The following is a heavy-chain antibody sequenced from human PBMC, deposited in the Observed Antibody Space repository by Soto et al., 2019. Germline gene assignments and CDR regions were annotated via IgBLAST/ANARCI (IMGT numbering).Heavy chain of an antibody. CDR1: GFSFVNYA. CDR2: LSGSGTNT. D-gene: IGHD6-19*01. V-gene: IGHV3-23*01. Sequence: GGSLRLSCAASGFSFVNYAMNWVRQAPGKGLEWVSGLSGSGTNTYYADSVKGRFTISRDNSRDTLFLQMNSLTADDTAVYYCAKATTNGGWFNPFDSWGQGALVTVSS. J-gene: IGHJ4*02. CDR3: AKATTNGGWFNPFDS.